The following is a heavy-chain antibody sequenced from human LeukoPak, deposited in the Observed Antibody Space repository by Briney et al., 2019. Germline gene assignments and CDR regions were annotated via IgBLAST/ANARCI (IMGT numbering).Heavy chain of an antibody. CDR2: INTDGSST. CDR1: GFTFSSYW. CDR3: AKAMGGVVVVAATDYYGMDV. D-gene: IGHD2-15*01. J-gene: IGHJ6*02. Sequence: GGSLRLSCAAPGFTFSSYWMHWVRQAPGKGLVWVSRINTDGSSTSYADSVKGRFTISRDNAKNTLYLQMNSLRAEDTAVYYCAKAMGGVVVVAATDYYGMDVWGQGTTVTVSS. V-gene: IGHV3-74*01.